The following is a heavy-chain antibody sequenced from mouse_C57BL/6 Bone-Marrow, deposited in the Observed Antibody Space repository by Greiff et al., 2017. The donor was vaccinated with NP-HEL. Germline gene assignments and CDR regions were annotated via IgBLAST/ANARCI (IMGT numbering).Heavy chain of an antibody. D-gene: IGHD1-1*01. V-gene: IGHV1-59*01. Sequence: VQLQQPGAELVRPGTSVKLSCKASGYTFTSYWMHWVKQRPGQGLEWIGVIDPSDSYTNYNQKFKGKATLTVDPSSSTAYMQLSSLTSEDSAVYYCARGAYYCGSIWYFDVWGTGTTVTVSS. J-gene: IGHJ1*03. CDR2: IDPSDSYT. CDR1: GYTFTSYW. CDR3: ARGAYYCGSIWYFDV.